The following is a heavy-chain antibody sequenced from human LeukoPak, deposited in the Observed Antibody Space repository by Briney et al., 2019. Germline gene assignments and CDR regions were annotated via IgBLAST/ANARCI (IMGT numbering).Heavy chain of an antibody. J-gene: IGHJ5*02. CDR1: GYTFIDYY. CDR2: INTNTGET. V-gene: IGHV1-2*02. Sequence: EASVKVSCKASGYTFIDYYMNWVRQAPGQGLEWMGWINTNTGETNYAQKFQGRVTMTRDTSISTVYMKLTSLTSDDTAVYYCARWGGVQFDPWGQGTLVTVSS. CDR3: ARWGGVQFDP. D-gene: IGHD2-8*01.